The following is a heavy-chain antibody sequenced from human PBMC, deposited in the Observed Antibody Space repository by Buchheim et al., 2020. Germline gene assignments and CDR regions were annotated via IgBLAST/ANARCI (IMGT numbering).Heavy chain of an antibody. Sequence: EVHLVQSGGGLVQPGGPLRLSCEASGFTFSSAAMTWVRQAPGKGLEWVSSLTISGDFTYYADSVRGRFSISRDNSKNTLYLQMNSLRAEDTAVYYCAKEVRPNDFWGQGTL. CDR2: LTISGDFT. CDR1: GFTFSSAA. CDR3: AKEVRPNDF. J-gene: IGHJ4*02. V-gene: IGHV3-23*04.